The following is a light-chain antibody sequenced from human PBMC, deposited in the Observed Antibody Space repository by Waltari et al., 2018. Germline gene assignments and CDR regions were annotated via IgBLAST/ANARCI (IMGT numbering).Light chain of an antibody. Sequence: EIVMTQSPLSLPVTPGEPASISCRSSQSLLHSDGYNQLNWYLQKPGQSPQLLIYLSFIRASGVPDRFTGSGAGTDFTLKISRVEAEDVGFYYCMQALHTPPTFGQGTRAEIK. V-gene: IGKV2-28*01. CDR2: LSF. CDR3: MQALHTPPT. CDR1: QSLLHSDGYNQ. J-gene: IGKJ1*01.